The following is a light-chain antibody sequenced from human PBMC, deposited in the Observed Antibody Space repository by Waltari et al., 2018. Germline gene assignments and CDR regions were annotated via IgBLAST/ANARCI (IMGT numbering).Light chain of an antibody. CDR2: DAS. CDR3: QQRSNWPVDLT. Sequence: EIVLTQSPATLSLSPGERATLSFRASQSVSSYLAWYQQKPGQAPRLLIYDASNRATGIPARFSGSGSGTDFTLTISSLEPEDFAVYYCQQRSNWPVDLTFGGGTKVEIK. J-gene: IGKJ4*01. CDR1: QSVSSY. V-gene: IGKV3-11*01.